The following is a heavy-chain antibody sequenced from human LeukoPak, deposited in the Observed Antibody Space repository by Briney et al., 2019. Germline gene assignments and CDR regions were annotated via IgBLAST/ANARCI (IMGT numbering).Heavy chain of an antibody. CDR3: ARDRFGYSSSWYEDDY. Sequence: PAGSLRLSCAASGFTFSSYSMNWVRQAPGKGLEWVSSISSSSSYIYYADSVKGRFTISRDNAKNSLYLQMNSLRAEDTAVYYCARDRFGYSSSWYEDDYWGQGTLVTVSS. CDR1: GFTFSSYS. D-gene: IGHD6-13*01. CDR2: ISSSSSYI. J-gene: IGHJ4*02. V-gene: IGHV3-21*01.